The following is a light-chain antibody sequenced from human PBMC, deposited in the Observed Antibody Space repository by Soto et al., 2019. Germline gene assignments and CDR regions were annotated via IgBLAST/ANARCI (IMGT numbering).Light chain of an antibody. CDR3: SSYATSNKLV. Sequence: QSALTQPPSASGSPGQSVTISCTGTSSDVGGHNYVSWYQQHPGKAPKLLISEVNKRPSGVPDRFSGSKSGNTASLTVSGLQAEDEADYYCSSYATSNKLVVGGGTKVTVL. J-gene: IGLJ2*01. CDR1: SSDVGGHNY. CDR2: EVN. V-gene: IGLV2-8*01.